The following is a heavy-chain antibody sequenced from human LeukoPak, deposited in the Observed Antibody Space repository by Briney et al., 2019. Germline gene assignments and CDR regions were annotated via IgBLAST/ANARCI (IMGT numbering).Heavy chain of an antibody. J-gene: IGHJ6*02. CDR3: ARDTMSYCSGGSCYSAYYGMDV. Sequence: SETLSLTCTVSGGSISSGGYYWSWIRQHPGKGLEWIGYIYYSGSTYYNPSLKSRVTISVDTSKNQFSLKLSSVTAADMAVYYCARDTMSYCSGGSCYSAYYGMDVWGQGTTVTVSS. V-gene: IGHV4-31*03. D-gene: IGHD2-15*01. CDR2: IYYSGST. CDR1: GGSISSGGYY.